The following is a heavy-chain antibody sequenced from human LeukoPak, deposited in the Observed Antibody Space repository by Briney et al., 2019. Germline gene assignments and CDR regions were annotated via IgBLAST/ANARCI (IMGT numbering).Heavy chain of an antibody. D-gene: IGHD3-10*01. CDR1: GGTFSSYA. CDR3: ARWQGEGNWFDP. CDR2: IIPIFGTA. J-gene: IGHJ5*02. Sequence: GASVKVSCKASGGTFSSYAISWVRQAPGQGLEWMGGIIPIFGTANYAQKFQGRVTITADESTSTAYMELSSLRSEDTAAYYCARWQGEGNWFDPWGQGTLVTVSS. V-gene: IGHV1-69*13.